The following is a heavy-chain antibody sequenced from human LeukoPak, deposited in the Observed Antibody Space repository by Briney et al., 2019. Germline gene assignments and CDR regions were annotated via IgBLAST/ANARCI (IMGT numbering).Heavy chain of an antibody. V-gene: IGHV3-66*01. CDR2: IYSGGST. CDR1: GFTVSSNY. J-gene: IGHJ5*02. Sequence: GGSLRLSCAASGFTVSSNYMSRVRRAPGKGLEWVSVIYSGGSTYYADSVKGRFTISRDNSKNTLYLQMNSLRAEDTAVYYCARGPYDSSGYYNWFDPWGQGTLVTVSS. D-gene: IGHD3-22*01. CDR3: ARGPYDSSGYYNWFDP.